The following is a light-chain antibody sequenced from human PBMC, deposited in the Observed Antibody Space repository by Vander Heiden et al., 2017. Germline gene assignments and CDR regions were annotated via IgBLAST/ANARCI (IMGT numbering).Light chain of an antibody. J-gene: IGLJ3*02. CDR3: QVWDSSSDHPV. CDR1: NIGSRS. V-gene: IGLV3-21*02. Sequence: SYVLTQPPSVSVAPGQTARITCGGNNIGSRSVHWYQQKPGQAPVLVVYDDSDRPSGTPERFSGSNSGNTATLTISRVEAGDEADYYCQVWDSSSDHPVFGGGTKLT. CDR2: DDS.